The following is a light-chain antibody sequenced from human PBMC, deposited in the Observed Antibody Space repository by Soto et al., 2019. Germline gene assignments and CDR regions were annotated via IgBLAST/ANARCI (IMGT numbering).Light chain of an antibody. V-gene: IGKV1-6*01. CDR3: QTYYSNPRM. Sequence: AIQVTQSPSSLSASVGDRVTITCRTSQGIRSALGWYQQKPGKVPKLLIYAASTLQSGVPSRFSGSGSGRDFTLTISSLQPEDVAVYYCQTYYSNPRMFGHGTKGDIK. CDR1: QGIRSA. J-gene: IGKJ1*01. CDR2: AAS.